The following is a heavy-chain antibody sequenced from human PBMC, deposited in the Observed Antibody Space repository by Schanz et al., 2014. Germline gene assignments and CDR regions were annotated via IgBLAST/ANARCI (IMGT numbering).Heavy chain of an antibody. V-gene: IGHV3-23*01. CDR2: MIGSGNSV. J-gene: IGHJ6*03. Sequence: EVQLLESGGGLVQPGGSLRLSCAASGFTFSIYGMSWVRQAPGKGLEWVSRMIGSGNSVFYAASVKGRFTISRDNNWKTLSRQMNTLRSDYTPIYHCARELSSDYSTDVTYYIDVWGKGTTVTGSS. CDR1: GFTFSIYG. CDR3: ARELSSDYSTDVTYYIDV. D-gene: IGHD3-22*01.